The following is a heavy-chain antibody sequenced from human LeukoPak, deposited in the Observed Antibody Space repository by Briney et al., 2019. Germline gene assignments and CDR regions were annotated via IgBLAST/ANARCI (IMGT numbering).Heavy chain of an antibody. J-gene: IGHJ4*02. V-gene: IGHV3-7*03. CDR3: ARGDKFSGDY. CDR2: IHQDGNEK. Sequence: PGGSLRLSCAASGFTFSTYWMSWVRQAPGKGLEWVANIHQDGNEKYYVDSAKGRFTISRDNSKNSLYLQMNSLRAEDTAVYYCARGDKFSGDYWGQGTLVTVSS. D-gene: IGHD3-16*01. CDR1: GFTFSTYW.